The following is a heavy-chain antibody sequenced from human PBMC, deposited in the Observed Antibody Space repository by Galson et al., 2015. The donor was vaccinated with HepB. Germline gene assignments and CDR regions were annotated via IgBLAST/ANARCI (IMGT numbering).Heavy chain of an antibody. CDR2: THYRSMWYT. D-gene: IGHD6-19*01. Sequence: CAISGDSVSNHNAAWNWIRQSPSRGLEWLGRTHYRSMWYTDYAPSVKSRITVNPYTSTNQFSLEVTSVTPDDTAVYFCAREEAGTYCFDNWGQGTLVTVSS. CDR3: AREEAGTYCFDN. J-gene: IGHJ4*02. CDR1: GDSVSNHNAA. V-gene: IGHV6-1*01.